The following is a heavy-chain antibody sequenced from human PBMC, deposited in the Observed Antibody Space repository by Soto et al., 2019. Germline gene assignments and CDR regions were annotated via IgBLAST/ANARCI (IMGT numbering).Heavy chain of an antibody. CDR3: ARDSVEPEWFGANRGYGMDV. J-gene: IGHJ6*02. CDR1: GFTFSSYA. V-gene: IGHV3-30-3*01. Sequence: GGSLRLSCAASGFTFSSYAMHWVRQAPGKGLEWVAVISYDGSNKYYADSVKGRFTISRDNSKNTLYLQMNSLRAEDTAVYYCARDSVEPEWFGANRGYGMDVWGQGTTVTVSS. CDR2: ISYDGSNK. D-gene: IGHD3-10*01.